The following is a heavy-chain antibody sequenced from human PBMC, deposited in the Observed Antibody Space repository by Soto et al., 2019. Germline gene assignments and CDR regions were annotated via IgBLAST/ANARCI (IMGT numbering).Heavy chain of an antibody. CDR3: AKGRGTGDYGVNAVDI. V-gene: IGHV3-23*01. Sequence: EVQLLESGGGLVQPGWSLRLSCAASGFTFSVFAMSWVRQAPGKGLELVSTISGRGENTYYADSVKGRFTISIDNSKNTLNLQMNSQRGEETAVYYCAKGRGTGDYGVNAVDIWGQGTMVTVAS. CDR2: ISGRGENT. J-gene: IGHJ3*02. CDR1: GFTFSVFA. D-gene: IGHD7-27*01.